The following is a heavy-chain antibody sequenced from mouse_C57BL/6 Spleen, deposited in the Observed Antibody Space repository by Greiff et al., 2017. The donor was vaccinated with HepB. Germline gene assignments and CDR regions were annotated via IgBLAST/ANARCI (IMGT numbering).Heavy chain of an antibody. CDR3: ARSRLRRGAWFAY. CDR1: GYTFTSYW. D-gene: IGHD2-4*01. CDR2: IHPNSGST. J-gene: IGHJ3*01. Sequence: VQLQQPGAELVKPGASVKLSCKASGYTFTSYWMHWVKQRPGQGLEWIGMIHPNSGSTNYNEKFKSKATLTVDKSSSTAYMQLSSLTSEDSAVYYCARSRLRRGAWFAYWGQGTLVTVSA. V-gene: IGHV1-64*01.